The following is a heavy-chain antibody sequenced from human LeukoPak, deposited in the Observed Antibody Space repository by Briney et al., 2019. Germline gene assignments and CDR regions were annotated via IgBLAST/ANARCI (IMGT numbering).Heavy chain of an antibody. Sequence: PGGSLRLSCAPSGFNIDDYGMSWVRQAPGKGLEWVSGINWNGGSTGYADSVKGRFTISRDNAKNSLYLQMNSLRAEDTALYYCARVEYSSGWLDSWGQGTLVTVSS. J-gene: IGHJ5*01. D-gene: IGHD6-19*01. CDR2: INWNGGST. CDR1: GFNIDDYG. CDR3: ARVEYSSGWLDS. V-gene: IGHV3-20*04.